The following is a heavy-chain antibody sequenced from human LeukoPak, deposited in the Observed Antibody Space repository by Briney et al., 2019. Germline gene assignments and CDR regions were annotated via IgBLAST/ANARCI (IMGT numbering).Heavy chain of an antibody. V-gene: IGHV3-11*04. CDR3: ARDKRITMVRGVDY. J-gene: IGHJ4*02. D-gene: IGHD3-10*01. CDR1: EFTFSDYY. CDR2: ISSSGNTI. Sequence: KPGGCLRLSCTASEFTFSDYYMSWIRQAPGKGLECLSYISSSGNTIYYADSVKGRFTISRDNAKNSLYLQMNSLRAEDTAVYYCARDKRITMVRGVDYWGQGTLVTVSS.